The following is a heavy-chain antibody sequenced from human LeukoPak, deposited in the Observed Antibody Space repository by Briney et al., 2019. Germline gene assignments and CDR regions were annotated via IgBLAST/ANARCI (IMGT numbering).Heavy chain of an antibody. CDR3: ARGRGYCSGGSCYYNWFDP. V-gene: IGHV4-38-2*02. J-gene: IGHJ5*02. D-gene: IGHD2-15*01. Sequence: SETLSLTCTVSGHSISTDYYWGWIRQPPGKGLQWIASMYHVGNTYYNPSLKSRVTISVDTSKNQFSLKLSSVTAADTAVYYCARGRGYCSGGSCYYNWFDPWGQGTLVTVSS. CDR1: GHSISTDYY. CDR2: MYHVGNT.